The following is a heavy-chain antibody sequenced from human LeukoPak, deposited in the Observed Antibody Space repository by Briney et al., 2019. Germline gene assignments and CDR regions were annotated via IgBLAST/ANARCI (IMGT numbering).Heavy chain of an antibody. CDR3: ARHGIAVAPSV. J-gene: IGHJ4*02. D-gene: IGHD6-19*01. CDR1: GGSISSYY. V-gene: IGHV4-59*01. CDR2: IYYSGST. Sequence: SETLSLTCTVSGGSISSYYWSWIRQPPGKGLEWIGYIYYSGSTNYNPSLKSRVTISVDTSKNQFSLKLSSVTAANTAVYYCARHGIAVAPSVWGQGTLVTVSS.